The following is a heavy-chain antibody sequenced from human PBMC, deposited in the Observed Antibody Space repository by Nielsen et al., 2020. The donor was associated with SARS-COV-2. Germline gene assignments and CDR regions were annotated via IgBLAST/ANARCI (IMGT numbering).Heavy chain of an antibody. V-gene: IGHV3-53*04. CDR1: GFTVNRNY. D-gene: IGHD2-15*01. CDR3: ARGVELPHQPPAMDV. Sequence: GGSLRLSCAASGFTVNRNYMSWVRQAPGKGLEWVSLMYAGASTFYADSVKGRFTIPRHNAENTVYLQMNSLRTDDTAVYYCARGVELPHQPPAMDVWGQGTTVTVSS. J-gene: IGHJ6*02. CDR2: MYAGAST.